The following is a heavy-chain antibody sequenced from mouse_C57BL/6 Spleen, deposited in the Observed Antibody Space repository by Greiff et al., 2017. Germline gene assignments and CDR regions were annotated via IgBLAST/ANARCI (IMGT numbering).Heavy chain of an antibody. V-gene: IGHV1-62-2*01. D-gene: IGHD4-1*02. CDR2: FYPGSGSI. CDR3: ARNEAQLGRFDY. J-gene: IGHJ2*01. Sequence: QVQLKESGAELVKPGASVKLSCKASGYTFTEYTIHWVKQRSGQGLEWIGWFYPGSGSIKYNEKFKDKATLTADKSSSTVYMELSRLTSEDAAVFFCARNEAQLGRFDYWGQGTTLTVSS. CDR1: GYTFTEYT.